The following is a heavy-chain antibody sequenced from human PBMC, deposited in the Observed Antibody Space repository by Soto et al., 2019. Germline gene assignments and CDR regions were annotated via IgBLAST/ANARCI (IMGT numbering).Heavy chain of an antibody. Sequence: PSETLSLTCTVSGGSISSSSYYWGWIRQPPGKGLEWIGSIYYSGSSYYNPSLKSRVTISVDTSKNQFSLKLSSVTAADTAVYYCARQDDYGEHYWGQGTLVTVSS. D-gene: IGHD4-17*01. CDR3: ARQDDYGEHY. J-gene: IGHJ4*02. V-gene: IGHV4-39*01. CDR1: GGSISSSSYY. CDR2: IYYSGSS.